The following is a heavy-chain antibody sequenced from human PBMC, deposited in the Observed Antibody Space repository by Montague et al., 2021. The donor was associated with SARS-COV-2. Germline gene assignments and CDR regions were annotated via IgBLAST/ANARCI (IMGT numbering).Heavy chain of an antibody. CDR1: GGSVSSGSYD. CDR2: IYYSGST. V-gene: IGHV4-61*01. J-gene: IGHJ5*02. CDR3: ARDAGDWFDP. Sequence: SETLSLTCTVSGGSVSSGSYDWTWIRQPPGKGLEWIGYIYYSGSTNYNPSLKSRVTISIDTSKNQFSLKLSSVTAADTAVYYCARDAGDWFDPWGQGTLVTVSS. D-gene: IGHD3-10*01.